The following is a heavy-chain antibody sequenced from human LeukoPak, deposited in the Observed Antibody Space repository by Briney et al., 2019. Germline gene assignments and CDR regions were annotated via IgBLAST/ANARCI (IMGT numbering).Heavy chain of an antibody. CDR2: LYHSGTI. J-gene: IGHJ5*02. V-gene: IGHV4-39*07. D-gene: IGHD1-26*01. Sequence: SETLSLACTVSGDSLRTTTYYWNWIRQPPGKGLEWIGGLYHSGTIYYNPSLKSRVTISADKSKNHFSLKLTSVTAADTAVYYCARDRELAALDPWGQGTLVIVSS. CDR1: GDSLRTTTYY. CDR3: ARDRELAALDP.